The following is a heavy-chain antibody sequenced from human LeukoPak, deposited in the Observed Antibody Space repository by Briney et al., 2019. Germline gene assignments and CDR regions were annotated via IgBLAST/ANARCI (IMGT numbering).Heavy chain of an antibody. Sequence: GGSLRLSCAASGFTFSSYAMHWVRQAPGKGLEWVAVISYDGSNKYYADSVKGRFTISRDNSKNTLYLQMNSLRAEDTAVYYCARNYYYMDVWGKGTTVTVSS. CDR3: ARNYYYMDV. CDR1: GFTFSSYA. V-gene: IGHV3-30-3*01. J-gene: IGHJ6*03. CDR2: ISYDGSNK.